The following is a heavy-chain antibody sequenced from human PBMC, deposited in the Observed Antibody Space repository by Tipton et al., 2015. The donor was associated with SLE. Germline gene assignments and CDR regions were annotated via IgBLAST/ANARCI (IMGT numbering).Heavy chain of an antibody. Sequence: GLVKPSQTLSLTCAISGDSVSSNSAAWNWIRQSPSRGLEWLGRTYYRSKWYNDYAVSVKSRITINPDTSKNQFSLKLSSVTAADTAVYYCASWGPTMVRGVKGFDPWGQGTLVTVSS. CDR2: TYYRSKWYN. J-gene: IGHJ5*02. CDR1: GDSVSSNSAA. CDR3: ASWGPTMVRGVKGFDP. D-gene: IGHD3-10*01. V-gene: IGHV6-1*01.